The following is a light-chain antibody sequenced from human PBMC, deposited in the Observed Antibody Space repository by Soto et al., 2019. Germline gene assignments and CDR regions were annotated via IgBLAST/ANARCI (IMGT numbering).Light chain of an antibody. J-gene: IGLJ2*01. CDR2: DVN. Sequence: QSALTQPRSVSGSPGQSVTISCTGTSSDVGNYNYVSWYQQHPGKAPKLMIYDVNKRPSGVPDRFSGSKSGNTASLTISGLQVEDEADYYCCSYAGSYTVVFGGGTKLTVL. V-gene: IGLV2-11*01. CDR3: CSYAGSYTVV. CDR1: SSDVGNYNY.